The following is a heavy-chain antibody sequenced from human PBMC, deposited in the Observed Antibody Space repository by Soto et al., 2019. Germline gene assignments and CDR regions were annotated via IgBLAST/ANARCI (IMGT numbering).Heavy chain of an antibody. CDR3: ARGPYCTNGVCYPDY. Sequence: SVKVSCKASGGTFSSYAISWVRQAPGQGLEWMGGIIPIFGTANYAQKFQGGVTITADESTSTAYMELSSLRSEDTAVYYCARGPYCTNGVCYPDYWGQGTLVTVSS. CDR1: GGTFSSYA. V-gene: IGHV1-69*13. CDR2: IIPIFGTA. J-gene: IGHJ4*02. D-gene: IGHD2-8*01.